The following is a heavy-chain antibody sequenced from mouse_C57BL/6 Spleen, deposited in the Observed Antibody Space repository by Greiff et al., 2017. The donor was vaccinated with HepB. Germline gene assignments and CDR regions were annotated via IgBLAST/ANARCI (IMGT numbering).Heavy chain of an antibody. D-gene: IGHD2-1*01. Sequence: VQLQQSGAELVRPGTSVKVSCKASGYAFTNYLIEWVKQRPGQGLEWIGVINPGSGGTNYNEKFKGKATLTADKSSSTAYMQLSSLTSEDSAVYFCARDGNYPFAYWGQGTTLTVSS. CDR2: INPGSGGT. CDR1: GYAFTNYL. J-gene: IGHJ2*01. CDR3: ARDGNYPFAY. V-gene: IGHV1-54*01.